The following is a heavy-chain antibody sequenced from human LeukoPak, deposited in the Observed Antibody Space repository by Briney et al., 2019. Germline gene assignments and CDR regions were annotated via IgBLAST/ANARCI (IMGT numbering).Heavy chain of an antibody. Sequence: GGSLRLSCAASGFTFSSYAMHWVRQAPGKGLEWVAVISYDGSNKYYADSVKGRFTISRDNSKNTLYLQMNSLRAEDTAVYYCARDWPLGPPTVVTPGYFDYWGQGTLVTVSS. J-gene: IGHJ4*02. V-gene: IGHV3-30-3*01. CDR3: ARDWPLGPPTVVTPGYFDY. CDR1: GFTFSSYA. CDR2: ISYDGSNK. D-gene: IGHD4-23*01.